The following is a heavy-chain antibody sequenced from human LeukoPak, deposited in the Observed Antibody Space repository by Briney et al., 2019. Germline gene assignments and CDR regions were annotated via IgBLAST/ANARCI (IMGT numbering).Heavy chain of an antibody. CDR2: IGPKDGDT. CDR3: ARGRGGGIMLLYDY. CDR1: GYTFTDRY. Sequence: ASVKVSCKASGYTFTDRYMHWVRQAPGQGLEWMEWIGPKDGDTKNAQTFQGRVTMTRDTSISAVYMDLSDLGPDDTAVYYCARGRGGGIMLLYDYWGQGTLVTVSS. J-gene: IGHJ4*02. D-gene: IGHD3-16*01. V-gene: IGHV1-2*02.